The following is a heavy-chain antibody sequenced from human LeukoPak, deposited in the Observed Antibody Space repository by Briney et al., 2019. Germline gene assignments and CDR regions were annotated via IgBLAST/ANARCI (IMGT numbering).Heavy chain of an antibody. CDR2: ISYDGTNE. J-gene: IGHJ4*02. V-gene: IGHV3-30*18. CDR1: GFTFSYYG. D-gene: IGHD6-19*01. CDR3: AKWVAGTPSSDY. Sequence: GGSLRLSCVASGFTFSYYGMHWVRQAPGKGLEWVALISYDGTNEYYADSVEGRFTISRDNSKNTLYLQMNSLRPGDTAVYYCAKWVAGTPSSDYWGQGTLVTVSS.